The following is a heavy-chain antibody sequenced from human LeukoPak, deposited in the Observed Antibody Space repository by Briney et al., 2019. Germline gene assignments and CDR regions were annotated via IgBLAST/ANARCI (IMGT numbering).Heavy chain of an antibody. V-gene: IGHV1-2*06. J-gene: IGHJ4*02. CDR3: ASLSIAAAGRTFDY. D-gene: IGHD6-13*01. CDR2: INPNSGGT. CDR1: GYTFTGYY. Sequence: ASVKVSCKASGYTFTGYYMHWVRQAPGQGLEWMGRINPNSGGTNYAQKFQGRVTMTRDTSICTAYMELSRLRSDDTAVYYCASLSIAAAGRTFDYWGQGTLVTVSS.